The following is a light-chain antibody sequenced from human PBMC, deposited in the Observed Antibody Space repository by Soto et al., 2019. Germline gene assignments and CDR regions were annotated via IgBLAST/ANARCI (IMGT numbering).Light chain of an antibody. CDR2: DNS. J-gene: IGLJ2*01. V-gene: IGLV1-40*01. Sequence: QSVLTQPPSVSGAPGQRVTVSCTGSISNIGAGYDVHWYQQLPGTAPKLLISDNSNRPSGVAARFSGSKSGTSASLAITGLQAEDEADYYCQTYDSSLSGWVFGGGTKLTVL. CDR3: QTYDSSLSGWV. CDR1: ISNIGAGYD.